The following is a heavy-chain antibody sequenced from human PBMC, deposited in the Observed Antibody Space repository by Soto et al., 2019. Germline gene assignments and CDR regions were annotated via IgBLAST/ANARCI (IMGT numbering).Heavy chain of an antibody. CDR3: TRTAGYYDSSGYYSGYYYYGMDF. D-gene: IGHD3-22*01. V-gene: IGHV3-49*04. CDR1: GFTFGDYA. CDR2: IRSKAYGGTT. Sequence: GGSLRLSCTASGFTFGDYAMSWVRQAPGKGLEWVGFIRSKAYGGTTEYAASVKGRFTISRDDSKSIAYLQMNSLKTEDTAVFYCTRTAGYYDSSGYYSGYYYYGMDFWGRGTTVTIS. J-gene: IGHJ6*02.